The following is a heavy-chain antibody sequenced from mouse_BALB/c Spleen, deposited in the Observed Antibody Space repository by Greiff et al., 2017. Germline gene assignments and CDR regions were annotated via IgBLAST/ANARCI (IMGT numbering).Heavy chain of an antibody. J-gene: IGHJ4*01. CDR2: ISYDGSN. CDR1: GYPITSGYY. Sequence: EVQLQQSGPGLVKPSQSLSLTCSVTGYPITSGYYWNWIRQFPGNKLEWMGYISYDGSNNYNPSLKNRISITRDTSKNQFFLKLNSVTTEDTATYYCAREEGYYYAMDYWGQGTSVTVSA. V-gene: IGHV3-6*02. CDR3: AREEGYYYAMDY.